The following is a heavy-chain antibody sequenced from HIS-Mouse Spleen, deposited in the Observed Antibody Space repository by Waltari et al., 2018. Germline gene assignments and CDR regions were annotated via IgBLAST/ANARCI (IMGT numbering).Heavy chain of an antibody. Sequence: QLQLQESGPGLVKPSETLSLTCPVSGGSISSSSYYWCWIRQPPGKGLEWIGSIYYSGSTYYNPSLKSRVTISVDTSKNQFSLKLSSVTAEDTAVYYCAREIPYSSSWYDWYFDLWGRGTLVTVSS. V-gene: IGHV4-39*07. J-gene: IGHJ2*01. CDR2: IYYSGST. D-gene: IGHD6-13*01. CDR1: GGSISSSSYY. CDR3: AREIPYSSSWYDWYFDL.